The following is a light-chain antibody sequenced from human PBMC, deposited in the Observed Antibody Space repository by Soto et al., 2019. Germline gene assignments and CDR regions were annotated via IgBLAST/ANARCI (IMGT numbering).Light chain of an antibody. V-gene: IGKV3-20*01. J-gene: IGKJ1*01. CDR3: QQYGSSPRT. CDR1: QSVSSSY. CDR2: GAS. Sequence: EIVLTQSPGTLSLSPGERATLSCRASQSVSSSYLAWYQQKPGQAPRLLIYGASSRATDIPDRFSGSGSGTNFTLKISRLEPEGLAVYYCQQYGSSPRTVGKGTKV.